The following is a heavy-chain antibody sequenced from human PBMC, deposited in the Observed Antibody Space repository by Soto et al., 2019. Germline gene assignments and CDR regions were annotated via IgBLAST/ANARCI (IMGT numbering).Heavy chain of an antibody. CDR1: GFMFSSYW. J-gene: IGHJ4*02. D-gene: IGHD3-10*01. CDR2: IKQDGSEI. CDR3: ATCSGSYFPVGHDR. V-gene: IGHV3-7*01. Sequence: VHLVESGGGLVEPGGSLRLSCEASGFMFSSYWMSWVRQAPGEGLEWVANIKQDGSEIHYLESVEGRFTIFRDNARRSLYLQMNSLRAEDTAVYFCATCSGSYFPVGHDRWGQGTLVVVSS.